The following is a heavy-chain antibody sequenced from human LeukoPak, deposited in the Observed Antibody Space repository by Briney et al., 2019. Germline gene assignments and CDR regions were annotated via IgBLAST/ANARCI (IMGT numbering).Heavy chain of an antibody. CDR2: IYSGGST. Sequence: GGSLRLSCAASGFTVSSNYMSWVRQAPGKGLEWVSVIYSGGSTYYADSVKGRFTIPRDNSKNTLYLQMNSLRAEDTAVYYCAGSGSYETFDYWGQGTLVTVSS. V-gene: IGHV3-53*01. CDR3: AGSGSYETFDY. D-gene: IGHD3-10*01. J-gene: IGHJ4*02. CDR1: GFTVSSNY.